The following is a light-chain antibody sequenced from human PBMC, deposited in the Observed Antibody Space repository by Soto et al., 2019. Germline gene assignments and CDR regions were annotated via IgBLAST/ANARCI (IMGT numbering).Light chain of an antibody. CDR2: EVS. CDR1: SSDVGSYNR. J-gene: IGLJ2*01. V-gene: IGLV2-18*02. CDR3: SSYTSSSLGV. Sequence: QSALTQPPSVSGSPGQSVTISCTGTSSDVGSYNRVSWYQQPPGTAPKLMIYEVSNRPSGVPDRFSGSKSGNTASLTISGLQAEDEADYYCSSYTSSSLGVFGGGTKVTVL.